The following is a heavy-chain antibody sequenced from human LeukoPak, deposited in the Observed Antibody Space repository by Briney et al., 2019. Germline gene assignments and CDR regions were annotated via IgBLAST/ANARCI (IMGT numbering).Heavy chain of an antibody. CDR2: INPSGGST. V-gene: IGHV1-46*01. J-gene: IGHJ6*02. CDR1: GYTFTSYY. D-gene: IGHD1-26*01. Sequence: GASVKVSCKASGYTFTSYYMHWVRQAPGQGLEWMGIINPSGGSTSYAQKFQGRVTMTRDTSTSTVYMELSSLRSEDTAVYYCARLVGSPYYYYGMDVWGQGTTVTVSS. CDR3: ARLVGSPYYYYGMDV.